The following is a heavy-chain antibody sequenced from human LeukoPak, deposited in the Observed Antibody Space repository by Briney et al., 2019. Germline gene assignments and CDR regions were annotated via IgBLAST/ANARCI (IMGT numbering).Heavy chain of an antibody. J-gene: IGHJ4*02. V-gene: IGHV1-3*01. Sequence: ASVKVPCKASGYTFTSYAIHWVRQAPGQRLEWMGWISAGNGNTKYSQNFQGRVTFINNTSATTAFMELSSLRSEDAAVYYCARDSGSGSNDYWGQGTLVTVSS. CDR1: GYTFTSYA. D-gene: IGHD1-26*01. CDR3: ARDSGSGSNDY. CDR2: ISAGNGNT.